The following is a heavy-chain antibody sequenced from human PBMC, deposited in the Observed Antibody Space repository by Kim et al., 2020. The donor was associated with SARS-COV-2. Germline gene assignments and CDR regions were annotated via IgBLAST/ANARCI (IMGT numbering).Heavy chain of an antibody. CDR1: GASISSYY. Sequence: SETLSLTCTVSGASISSYYWSWIRQPPGKGLEWIGYIYYSATTNYNPSLKSRVTMSVDTSKNQFSLKVTSVTTADTAFYYCARGSYASGSYRFDPWGQGT. J-gene: IGHJ5*02. CDR2: IYYSATT. CDR3: ARGSYASGSYRFDP. V-gene: IGHV4-59*13. D-gene: IGHD3-10*01.